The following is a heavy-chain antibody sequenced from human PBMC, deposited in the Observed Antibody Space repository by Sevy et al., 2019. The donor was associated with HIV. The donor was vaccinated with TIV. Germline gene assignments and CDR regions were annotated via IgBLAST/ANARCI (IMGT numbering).Heavy chain of an antibody. J-gene: IGHJ6*02. CDR2: ISWNSGSI. Sequence: GGFLRLSCAASGFTFDDYAMHWVRQAPGKGLEWVSGISWNSGSIGYADSVKGRFTISRDNAKNSLYLQMNSLRAEDTALYYCAKDIRGGDSSGYYPHHYYYYGMDVWGQGTTVTVSS. CDR1: GFTFDDYA. V-gene: IGHV3-9*01. D-gene: IGHD3-22*01. CDR3: AKDIRGGDSSGYYPHHYYYYGMDV.